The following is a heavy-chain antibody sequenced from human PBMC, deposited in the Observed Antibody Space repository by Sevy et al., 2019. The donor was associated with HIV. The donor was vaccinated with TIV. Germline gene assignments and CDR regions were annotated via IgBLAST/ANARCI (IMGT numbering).Heavy chain of an antibody. CDR1: GDSINTYY. CDR3: ARLRWDLVVVPGATPGCYFDY. D-gene: IGHD2-2*01. J-gene: IGHJ4*02. Sequence: SETLSLTCTVSGDSINTYYWSRIRQPPGKGLEWIGYVSHSGNTNYNPSLKSRVSMSLDTSRNQFSLKVKSVTAADTAVYYCARLRWDLVVVPGATPGCYFDYWGQGTLVTVSS. V-gene: IGHV4-59*08. CDR2: VSHSGNT.